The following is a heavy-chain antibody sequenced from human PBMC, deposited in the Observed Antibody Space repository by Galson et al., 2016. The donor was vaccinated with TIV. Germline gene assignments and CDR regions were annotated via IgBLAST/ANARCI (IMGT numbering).Heavy chain of an antibody. CDR1: GGSISSYY. CDR2: IYYSGST. CDR3: AGEPAGYSSGWGHDAFDI. V-gene: IGHV4-59*01. D-gene: IGHD6-19*01. J-gene: IGHJ3*02. Sequence: LSLTCTVSGGSISSYYWSWIRQPPGKGLEWIGYIYYSGSTNYNPSLKSRVTISVDTSKNQFSLKLSSVTAADTAVYYCAGEPAGYSSGWGHDAFDIWGQGTMVTVSS.